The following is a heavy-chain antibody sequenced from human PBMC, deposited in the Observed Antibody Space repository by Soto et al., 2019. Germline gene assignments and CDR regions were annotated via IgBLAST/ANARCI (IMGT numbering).Heavy chain of an antibody. J-gene: IGHJ4*02. D-gene: IGHD2-21*02. CDR3: AKEEVVVTSVPAPYYFDY. CDR1: GFSFRDYF. CDR2: ISPSAGST. Sequence: EVHLLESGGGLVQPGGSLRLSCAASGFSFRDYFMSWVRQAPGKGLEWVSAISPSAGSTYYADSVKGRFTISRDNSKNTLYLQVNSLRAEDTAVYYCAKEEVVVTSVPAPYYFDYWGQGVLVAVSS. V-gene: IGHV3-23*01.